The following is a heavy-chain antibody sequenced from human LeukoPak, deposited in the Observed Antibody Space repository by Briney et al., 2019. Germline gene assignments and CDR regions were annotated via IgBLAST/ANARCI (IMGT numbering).Heavy chain of an antibody. CDR2: IWYDGSNK. D-gene: IGHD1-26*01. CDR1: GFTFSSYG. J-gene: IGHJ4*02. CDR3: ERDASGSYDLDY. V-gene: IGHV3-33*01. Sequence: GRSLRLSCAASGFTFSSYGMHWVRQAPGKGLEWVAVIWYDGSNKYYADSVKGRFTISRDNSKNTLYLQMTSLRAEDTGVYYCERDASGSYDLDYWGQGTLVTVSS.